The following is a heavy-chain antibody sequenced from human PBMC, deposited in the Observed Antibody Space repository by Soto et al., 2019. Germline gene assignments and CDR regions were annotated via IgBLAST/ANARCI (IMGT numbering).Heavy chain of an antibody. D-gene: IGHD3-3*01. Sequence: QVQLVQSGAEVKKPGASVKVSCKASGYTFTGYYLHWVRQAPGQGLEWMGWINTDSGGTAYAEKFQGRAPMTRDTSISTAYLELSSLRSDDTALYYCALIFGVVIKGIDYWGQGTLVTVSS. CDR1: GYTFTGYY. J-gene: IGHJ4*02. CDR3: ALIFGVVIKGIDY. CDR2: INTDSGGT. V-gene: IGHV1-2*02.